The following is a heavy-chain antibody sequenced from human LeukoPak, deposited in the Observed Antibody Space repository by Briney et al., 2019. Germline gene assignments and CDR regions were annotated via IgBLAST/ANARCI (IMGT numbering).Heavy chain of an antibody. CDR3: ARGWSYYYMDV. CDR1: GGSISSGGYS. J-gene: IGHJ6*03. V-gene: IGHV4-61*08. Sequence: SETLSLTCAVSGGSISSGGYSWSWIRQPPGKGLEWIGYIYYSGSTNYNPSLKSRVTISVDTSKNQFSLKLSSVTAADTAVYYCARGWSYYYMDVWGKGTTVTISS. CDR2: IYYSGST. D-gene: IGHD3-3*01.